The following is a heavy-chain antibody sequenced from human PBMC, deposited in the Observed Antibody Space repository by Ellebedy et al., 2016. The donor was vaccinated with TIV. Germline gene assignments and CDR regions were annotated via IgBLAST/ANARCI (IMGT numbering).Heavy chain of an antibody. J-gene: IGHJ6*03. CDR3: AKAPTAIFAHFYYYYYYMDV. CDR1: GYTFRSYG. D-gene: IGHD2-21*02. V-gene: IGHV3-23*01. Sequence: GESLKISXVASGYTFRSYGMSWVRQAPGRRLEWVSAISGSGGSTHYVDSVRGRFTISRDNSKNTLYLQMTSLRAEDTAVYYCAKAPTAIFAHFYYYYYYMDVWGKGTTVTVSS. CDR2: ISGSGGST.